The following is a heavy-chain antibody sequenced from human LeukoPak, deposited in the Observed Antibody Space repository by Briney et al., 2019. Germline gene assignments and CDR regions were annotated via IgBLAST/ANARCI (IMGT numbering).Heavy chain of an antibody. Sequence: PSETLSLTCTVSGGSISSYYWSWIRQPAGKGLEWIGRIYTSGGTNYNPSLKSRVTMSVDTSKNQFSLKLSSVTAADTAVYYCARAERDGYSLYYFDYWGQGTLVTVSS. J-gene: IGHJ4*02. D-gene: IGHD5-24*01. CDR2: IYTSGGT. V-gene: IGHV4-4*07. CDR3: ARAERDGYSLYYFDY. CDR1: GGSISSYY.